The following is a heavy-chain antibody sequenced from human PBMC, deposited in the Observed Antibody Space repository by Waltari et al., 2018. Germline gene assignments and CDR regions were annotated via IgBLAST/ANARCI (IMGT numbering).Heavy chain of an antibody. CDR1: GFSVSRSY. CDR3: ARGPIVVVDY. D-gene: IGHD3-22*01. CDR2: ISYDGSNK. V-gene: IGHV3-30*01. Sequence: VQLVESGGGLIKPGGSLRHSCAHSGFSVSRSYVNWFRQAPGKGIEWVAVISYDGSNKYYADSVKGRFTISRDNSKNTLYLQMNSLRAEATAVYSCARGPIVVVDYWGQGTLVTVSS. J-gene: IGHJ4*02.